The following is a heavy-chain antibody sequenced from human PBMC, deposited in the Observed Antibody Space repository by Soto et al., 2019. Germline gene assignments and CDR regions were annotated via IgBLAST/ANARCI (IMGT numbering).Heavy chain of an antibody. J-gene: IGHJ4*02. Sequence: PSETLSLTCTVSGGSISSYYWTWIRQPPGKGLEWIGYIYYSGSTNYNPSLRSRVTISVATSKTQFSLKLTSVTAADTAVYYCARRGLAGRPHYFDYWGQGTLVTVSS. CDR2: IYYSGST. CDR3: ARRGLAGRPHYFDY. CDR1: GGSISSYY. D-gene: IGHD4-17*01. V-gene: IGHV4-59*08.